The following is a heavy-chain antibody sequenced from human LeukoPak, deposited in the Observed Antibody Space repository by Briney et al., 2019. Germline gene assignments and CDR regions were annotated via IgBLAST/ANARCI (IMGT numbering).Heavy chain of an antibody. D-gene: IGHD3-3*01. CDR2: INPNSGGT. Sequence: GASVEVSCKASGYTFTGYYMHWVRQAPGQGLEWMGWINPNSGGTNYAQKFQGRVTMTRDTSISTAYMELSRLRSDDTAVYYCARDHVTIFGVEYGMDVWGQGTTVTVSS. V-gene: IGHV1-2*02. J-gene: IGHJ6*02. CDR3: ARDHVTIFGVEYGMDV. CDR1: GYTFTGYY.